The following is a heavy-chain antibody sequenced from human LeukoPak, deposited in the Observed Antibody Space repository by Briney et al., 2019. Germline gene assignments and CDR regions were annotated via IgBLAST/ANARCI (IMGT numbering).Heavy chain of an antibody. D-gene: IGHD6-6*01. CDR3: ARASRIAARPRDFDY. V-gene: IGHV3-11*01. CDR2: ISGSASTI. Sequence: PGGSLRLSCAASGFTFSDYYMNWIRQAPGKGLEWLSFISGSASTIYYADSVKGRFTISRDNTKNSLYLQMNSLRAEDTAVYYCARASRIAARPRDFDYWGQGALVTLSS. CDR1: GFTFSDYY. J-gene: IGHJ4*02.